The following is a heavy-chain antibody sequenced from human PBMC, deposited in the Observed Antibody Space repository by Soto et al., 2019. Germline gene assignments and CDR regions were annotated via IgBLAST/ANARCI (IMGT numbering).Heavy chain of an antibody. J-gene: IGHJ6*02. CDR2: INHSGST. CDR1: GGSFNGYY. D-gene: IGHD1-20*01. Sequence: TXATLSLTCAVYGGSFNGYYWSWIRQPPGKGLEWIGEINHSGSTNYNPSLKSRVTISVDMSKNQFSLKLTSVTAADTAVYYCARGRKQTVLAYYDYYGMDVWGQGPTVTVSS. CDR3: ARGRKQTVLAYYDYYGMDV. V-gene: IGHV4-34*01.